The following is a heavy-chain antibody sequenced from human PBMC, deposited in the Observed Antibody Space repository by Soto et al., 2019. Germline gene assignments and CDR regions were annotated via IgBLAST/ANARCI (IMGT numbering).Heavy chain of an antibody. CDR3: ARREQSDYYYMDV. V-gene: IGHV3-64*01. CDR1: GFTFSNYA. J-gene: IGHJ6*03. Sequence: EVQLVESGGGLVQPGGSLRLSCAASGFTFSNYAMDWVRQAPGKVLEYVSGISSNGVGTYYAISVKDRFTISRDNSKITLYLQMGSLRAEDMAVYYCARREQSDYYYMDVWGKGTSVTVSS. D-gene: IGHD6-19*01. CDR2: ISSNGVGT.